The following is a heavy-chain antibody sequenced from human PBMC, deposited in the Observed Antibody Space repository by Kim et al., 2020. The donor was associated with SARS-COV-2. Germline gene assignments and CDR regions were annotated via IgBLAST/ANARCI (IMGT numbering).Heavy chain of an antibody. V-gene: IGHV1-24*01. D-gene: IGHD2-15*01. Sequence: ASVEVSCKVSGYTLTELSMHWVRQAPGKGLEWMGGFDPEDGETIYAQKFQGRVTMTEDTSTDTAYMELSSLRSEDTAVYYCATAPVVVVAATRYYYYYGMDVWGQGTTVTVSS. CDR3: ATAPVVVVAATRYYYYYGMDV. J-gene: IGHJ6*02. CDR1: GYTLTELS. CDR2: FDPEDGET.